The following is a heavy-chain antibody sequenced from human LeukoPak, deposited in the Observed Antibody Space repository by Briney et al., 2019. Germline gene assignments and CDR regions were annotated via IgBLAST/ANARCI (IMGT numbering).Heavy chain of an antibody. CDR3: ARDVMFNY. Sequence: ASLKVSSKASGYTFTGYSIYWVRQAPGQRLWWMGWINPKNGGTSYSQKFQGRVTMTRDTSISTVYMELNRLTSGDTAVYYCARDVMFNYWGQGTLVTVSS. V-gene: IGHV1-2*02. CDR2: INPKNGGT. CDR1: GYTFTGYS. J-gene: IGHJ4*02.